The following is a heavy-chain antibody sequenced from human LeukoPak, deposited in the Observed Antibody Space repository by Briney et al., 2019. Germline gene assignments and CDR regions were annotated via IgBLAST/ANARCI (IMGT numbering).Heavy chain of an antibody. Sequence: PGGSLRLFCAASGFTFSSFEMNWVRQAPGKGLEWISYIDSRGSTIYYADSVKGRFTISRDNAKNSLYMQMNSLRAEDTAVYYCARDLGGGDFLPIYWGQGTLVTVSS. J-gene: IGHJ4*02. V-gene: IGHV3-48*03. D-gene: IGHD2-21*02. CDR3: ARDLGGGDFLPIY. CDR1: GFTFSSFE. CDR2: IDSRGSTI.